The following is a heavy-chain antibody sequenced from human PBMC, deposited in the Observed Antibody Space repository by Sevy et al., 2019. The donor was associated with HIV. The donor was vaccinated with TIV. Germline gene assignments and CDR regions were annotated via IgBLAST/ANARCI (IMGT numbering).Heavy chain of an antibody. V-gene: IGHV1-24*01. CDR3: ATTRDYYENSGDPFDY. J-gene: IGHJ4*02. Sequence: ASVKVSCKVSGYTLTRLAMHWVRQAPGKGLEWMGSFDPKDNERIYAQKWQGRFSMTEDTSTDTAYMELSNLRSEDTAVYYCATTRDYYENSGDPFDYWGQGTLVTVS. CDR2: FDPKDNER. D-gene: IGHD3-22*01. CDR1: GYTLTRLA.